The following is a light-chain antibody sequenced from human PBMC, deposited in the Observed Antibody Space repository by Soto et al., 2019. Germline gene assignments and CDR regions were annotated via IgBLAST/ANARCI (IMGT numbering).Light chain of an antibody. CDR3: SSYTSIGTRV. CDR2: EVS. V-gene: IGLV2-14*01. CDR1: SSDVGSYNY. J-gene: IGLJ3*02. Sequence: QSALTQPASVSGSPGQSITISCTGTSSDVGSYNYVSWYQQHPGKAPKLMIYEVSNRPSGVSNRFSGSKSGNTASLTISGLQAEAETNYYCSSYTSIGTRVFGGGTQLTVL.